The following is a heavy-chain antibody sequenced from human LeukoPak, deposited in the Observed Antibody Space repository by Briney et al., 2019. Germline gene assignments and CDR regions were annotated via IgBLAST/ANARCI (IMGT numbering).Heavy chain of an antibody. CDR1: GFTVNNNY. CDR3: ARVEGDYYYYYYMDV. D-gene: IGHD2-21*02. J-gene: IGHJ6*03. Sequence: GGSLRLSCAASGFTVNNNYMIWVRQAPGKGLEWVSLIYSGGITYYADSVKGRFTISRDNSKNTLYLQMNSLRAEDTAVYYCARVEGDYYYYYYMDVWGKGTTVTVSS. V-gene: IGHV3-53*01. CDR2: IYSGGIT.